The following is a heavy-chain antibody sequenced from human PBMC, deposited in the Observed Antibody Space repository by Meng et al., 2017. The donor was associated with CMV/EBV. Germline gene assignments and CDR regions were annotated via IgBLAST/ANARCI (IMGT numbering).Heavy chain of an antibody. D-gene: IGHD3-16*01. CDR3: ASGGGDY. Sequence: ASVKVSCKASGYTFPIYYMHWLRQATGQGLEWMGWMNPNSGNTGYAQKFQGRVTMTRNTSISTAYMELSSLRSEDTAVYYCASGGGDYWGQGTLVTVSS. V-gene: IGHV1-8*02. J-gene: IGHJ4*02. CDR2: MNPNSGNT. CDR1: GYTFPIYY.